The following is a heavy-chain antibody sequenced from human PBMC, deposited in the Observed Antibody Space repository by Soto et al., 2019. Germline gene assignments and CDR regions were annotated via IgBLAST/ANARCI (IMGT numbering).Heavy chain of an antibody. CDR3: ARYSSGGYYFDY. J-gene: IGHJ4*02. CDR2: IYYSGNT. V-gene: IGHV4-59*01. Sequence: SETLSLTCTVSGGSISSYYWSWIRQPPGKELEWIGYIYYSGNTRYNPSLKSRVTMSADTSKSQFSLQLTSVTAADTAVYFCARYSSGGYYFDYSAQGTLVPVSS. D-gene: IGHD2-8*02. CDR1: GGSISSYY.